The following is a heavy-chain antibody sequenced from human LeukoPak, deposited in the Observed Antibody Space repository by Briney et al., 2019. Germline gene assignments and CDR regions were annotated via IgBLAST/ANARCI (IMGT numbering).Heavy chain of an antibody. J-gene: IGHJ4*02. CDR1: GDSVSINSAA. CDR2: TYYRSKWYN. Sequence: SPTLSLTFAISGDSVSINSAAWNWIRQSPSRGLEWLGRTYYRSKWYNDYAVSVKSRITINPDTSKNQFSLQLNSVTPEDTAVYYCARGGQWLVYFDYWGQGTLVTVSS. D-gene: IGHD6-19*01. CDR3: ARGGQWLVYFDY. V-gene: IGHV6-1*01.